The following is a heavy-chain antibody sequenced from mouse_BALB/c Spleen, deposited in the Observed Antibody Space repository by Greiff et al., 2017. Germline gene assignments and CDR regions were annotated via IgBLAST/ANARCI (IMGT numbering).Heavy chain of an antibody. CDR3: ARDDGYYDYFDY. J-gene: IGHJ2*01. CDR2: ISSGGST. CDR1: GFTFSSYA. Sequence: EVMLVESGGGLVKPGGSLKLSCAASGFTFSSYAMSWVRQTLEKRLEWVASISSGGSTYYPDSVKGRFTISRDNARNILYLQMSSLRSEDTAMYDCARDDGYYDYFDYWGQGTTLTVSS. V-gene: IGHV5-6-5*01. D-gene: IGHD2-3*01.